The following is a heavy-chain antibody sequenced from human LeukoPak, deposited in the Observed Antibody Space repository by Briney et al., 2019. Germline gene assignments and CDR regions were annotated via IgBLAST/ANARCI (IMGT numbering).Heavy chain of an antibody. CDR2: IYYRGST. J-gene: IGHJ1*01. D-gene: IGHD6-19*01. Sequence: SETLSLTCTVSGGSISSYYWSWIRQPPGKGLEWIGYIYYRGSTNYNPSLKSRVTISVDTSKNQFSLKLSSVTAADTAVYYCARAYSSFYSSGWSRQEYFQHWGQGTLVTVSS. V-gene: IGHV4-59*01. CDR3: ARAYSSFYSSGWSRQEYFQH. CDR1: GGSISSYY.